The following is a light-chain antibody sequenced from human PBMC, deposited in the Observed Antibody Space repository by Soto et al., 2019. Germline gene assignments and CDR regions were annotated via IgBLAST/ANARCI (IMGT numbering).Light chain of an antibody. J-gene: IGKJ2*01. V-gene: IGKV3-20*01. Sequence: ETVLTQSPGTVSLSPGERATLSCTTSQSVRSNYLAWYQQKPGQAPRLLIYGVFSRAAGIPDRFSGSGSGTDFTLTISELEPDDSAVYYCQHYDGSPRTFGPGTKLEI. CDR1: QSVRSNY. CDR2: GVF. CDR3: QHYDGSPRT.